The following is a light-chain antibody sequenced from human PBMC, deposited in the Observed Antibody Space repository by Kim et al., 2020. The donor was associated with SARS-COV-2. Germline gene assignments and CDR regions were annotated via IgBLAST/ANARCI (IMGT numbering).Light chain of an antibody. CDR1: QSHVHSDDNSY. CDR2: KTS. V-gene: IGKV2-24*01. CDR3: MQATQFPPT. J-gene: IGKJ4*01. Sequence: TASSSCRSSQSHVHSDDNSYLSWLQQRPGRPPRLLICKTSDRFSGVPDRFSGSGAGADFTLKISRVEAGDVGVYYCMQATQFPPTFGGGTKVDI.